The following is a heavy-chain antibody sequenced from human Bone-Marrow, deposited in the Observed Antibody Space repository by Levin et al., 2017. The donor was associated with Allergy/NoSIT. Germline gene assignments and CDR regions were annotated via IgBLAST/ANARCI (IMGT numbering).Heavy chain of an antibody. V-gene: IGHV3-33*01. CDR3: ARENYYDSSGYYPLDYYFDY. J-gene: IGHJ4*02. CDR1: GFTFSSYG. CDR2: IWYDGSNK. D-gene: IGHD3-22*01. Sequence: LSLTCAASGFTFSSYGMHWVRQAPGKGLEWVAVIWYDGSNKYYADSVKGRFTISRDNSKNTLYLQMNSLRAEDTAVYYCARENYYDSSGYYPLDYYFDYWGQGTLVTVSS.